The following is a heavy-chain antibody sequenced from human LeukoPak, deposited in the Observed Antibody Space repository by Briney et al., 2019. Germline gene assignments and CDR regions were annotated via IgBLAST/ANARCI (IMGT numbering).Heavy chain of an antibody. Sequence: GGSLRLSCAASGFTFRTYTRAWVRQAPEGGLEWVSGIGGDGGGGTYYADSVRGRFAISRDNSKSTLYLQMNSLRVEDTAVYYCVKDFGRNLGGPGYWGRGTLVTVSS. J-gene: IGHJ4*02. D-gene: IGHD3-10*01. CDR1: GFTFRTYT. CDR2: IGGDGGGGT. CDR3: VKDFGRNLGGPGY. V-gene: IGHV3-23*01.